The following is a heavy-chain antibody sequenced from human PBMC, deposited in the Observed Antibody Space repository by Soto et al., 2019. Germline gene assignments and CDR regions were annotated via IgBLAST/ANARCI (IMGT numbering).Heavy chain of an antibody. V-gene: IGHV3-43*01. CDR1: GFTFDDYT. D-gene: IGHD6-19*01. CDR3: AKGQWLVTVGTPDV. J-gene: IGHJ6*02. CDR2: ISWDGGST. Sequence: GGSLRLSCAASGFTFDDYTMHWVRQAPGKGLEWVSLISWDGGSTYYADSVKGRFTISRDNSKNSLYLQMNSLRTEDTALYYCAKGQWLVTVGTPDVWGQGTTVTVSS.